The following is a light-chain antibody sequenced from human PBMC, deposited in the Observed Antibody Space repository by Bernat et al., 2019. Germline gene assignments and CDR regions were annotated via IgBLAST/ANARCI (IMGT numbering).Light chain of an antibody. Sequence: SFELTQPPSVSVSPGQTATITCSGDKLGTKFTCWYQQKPGQSPVLVIYRDDKRPSGIPERFSGSHSGNTATLTISGAQAMDEANYYCQAWDSSVGVFGGGTKLTVL. V-gene: IGLV3-1*01. CDR3: QAWDSSVGV. CDR2: RDD. J-gene: IGLJ2*01. CDR1: KLGTKF.